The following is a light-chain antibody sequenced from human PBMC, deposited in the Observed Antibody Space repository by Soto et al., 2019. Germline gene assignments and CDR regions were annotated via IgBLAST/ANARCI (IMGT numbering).Light chain of an antibody. V-gene: IGKV1-27*01. CDR2: EAS. CDR3: QKYNSAPWT. J-gene: IGKJ1*01. Sequence: NQMTQSPSSLSASVGDRVTITCRASLGISNYLAWYQQKPGKVPKLLIYEASTLKSGVPSRFSGSGSGTDFTLTISSLQPEDVSTYYCQKYNSAPWTVGQGTKVEIK. CDR1: LGISNY.